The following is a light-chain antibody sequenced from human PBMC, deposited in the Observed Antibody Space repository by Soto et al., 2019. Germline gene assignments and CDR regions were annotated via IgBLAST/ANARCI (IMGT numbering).Light chain of an antibody. V-gene: IGKV1-27*01. Sequence: DIQMTQSPSSLSASVGDRVTITCRASQGISTYLVWYQQKPGTVPKLLIFAASTLHSGVPSRFSGSGSGTDFTLTISSLQPEDVATYYCQNYNGAPWPCGQGTKVDI. CDR2: AAS. J-gene: IGKJ1*01. CDR3: QNYNGAPWP. CDR1: QGISTY.